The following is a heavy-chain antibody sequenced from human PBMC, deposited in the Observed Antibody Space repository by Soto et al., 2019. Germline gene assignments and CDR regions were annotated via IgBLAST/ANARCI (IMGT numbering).Heavy chain of an antibody. CDR1: GYTFTSYY. J-gene: IGHJ6*02. V-gene: IGHV1-46*01. CDR3: ARDPPYDYDILTGFPNYYYYGMDF. D-gene: IGHD3-9*01. Sequence: ASVKVSCKASGYTFTSYYMHWVRQAPGQGLEWMGIINPSGGSTSYAQKFQGRVTMTRDTSTSTVYMELSSLRSEDTAVYYCARDPPYDYDILTGFPNYYYYGMDFSGQGTTVTVSS. CDR2: INPSGGST.